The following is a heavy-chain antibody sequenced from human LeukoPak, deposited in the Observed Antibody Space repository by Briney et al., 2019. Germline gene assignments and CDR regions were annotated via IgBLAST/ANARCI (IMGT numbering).Heavy chain of an antibody. CDR3: AKALNYWYFDL. CDR2: SGGDGGST. Sequence: GGSLRLSCAASGFXFSSYDISWVRQAPGKGLEWVSASGGDGGSTYADSVKGQFTIPRDNSKNTLYLQMNSLRAEDTATYYCAKALNYWYFDLWGRGNLVTVSS. CDR1: GFXFSSYD. J-gene: IGHJ2*01. V-gene: IGHV3-23*01.